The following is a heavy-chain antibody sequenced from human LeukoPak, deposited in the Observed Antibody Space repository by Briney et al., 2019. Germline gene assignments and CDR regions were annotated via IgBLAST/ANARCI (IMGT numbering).Heavy chain of an antibody. CDR2: ISSSGSTI. CDR1: GFTFSDYY. D-gene: IGHD2-2*01. V-gene: IGHV3-11*04. J-gene: IGHJ5*02. Sequence: GSLRLSCAASGFTFSDYYMSWIRQAPGKGLEWVSYISSSGSTIYYADSVKGRFTISRDNAKNSLYLQMNSLRAEDTAVYYCAGREGYCSSTSCYGSWNWFDPWGQGTLVTVSS. CDR3: AGREGYCSSTSCYGSWNWFDP.